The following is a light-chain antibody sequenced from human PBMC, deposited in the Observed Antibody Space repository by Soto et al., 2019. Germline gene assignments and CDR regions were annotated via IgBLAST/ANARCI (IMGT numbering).Light chain of an antibody. Sequence: QSVLTQPRSVSGSPGKSVTMSCTGTSSDVGGYNYVSWYQQHPGKAPKLMIYDVSKRPSGVPDRFSGSKSGNTASLTISGLQAEDEADYYCCSYAGSYTLVLGGGTKVTVL. J-gene: IGLJ2*01. V-gene: IGLV2-11*01. CDR1: SSDVGGYNY. CDR3: CSYAGSYTLV. CDR2: DVS.